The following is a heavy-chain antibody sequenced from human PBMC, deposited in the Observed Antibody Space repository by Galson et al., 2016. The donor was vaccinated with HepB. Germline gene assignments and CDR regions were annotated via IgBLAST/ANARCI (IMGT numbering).Heavy chain of an antibody. V-gene: IGHV3-33*06. CDR1: GFTFSRHG. J-gene: IGHJ4*02. CDR3: AKDRQPRGLGYYLDY. D-gene: IGHD1-14*01. Sequence: SLRLSCATSGFTFSRHGMHWVRQAPGKGLEWVAVIWYDGSNKYYADSVKGRFTNSRDNSKNTLYLQMNSLRPEDTAVYYCAKDRQPRGLGYYLDYWGQGTLVTVSS. CDR2: IWYDGSNK.